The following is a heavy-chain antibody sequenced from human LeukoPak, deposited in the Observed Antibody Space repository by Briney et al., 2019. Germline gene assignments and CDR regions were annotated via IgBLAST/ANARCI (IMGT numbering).Heavy chain of an antibody. D-gene: IGHD6-19*01. Sequence: GRSLRLSCAVSGFAFSDYGMHGVRQAPGKGLEWVAVISYDGSNAYYADSVKGRFTISRDNSKNTLYLQMNSLRAEDTAAYYCAKSNSGWYVPPSDWGQGTLVTVSS. V-gene: IGHV3-30*18. J-gene: IGHJ4*02. CDR3: AKSNSGWYVPPSD. CDR1: GFAFSDYG. CDR2: ISYDGSNA.